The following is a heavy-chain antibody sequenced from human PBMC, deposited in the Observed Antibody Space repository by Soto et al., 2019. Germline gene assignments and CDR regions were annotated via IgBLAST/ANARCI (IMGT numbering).Heavy chain of an antibody. J-gene: IGHJ4*02. CDR2: ISAYNGNT. CDR3: ASSPGSSGYYFCHY. V-gene: IGHV1-18*01. CDR1: GYTFTSYG. Sequence: ASVKVSCKASGYTFTSYGISWVRQAPGQGLEWMGWISAYNGNTNYAQKLQGRVTMTTDTSASTAYMELSSLRSEDTAVYYCASSPGSSGYYFCHYWGQGTLVTVSS. D-gene: IGHD3-22*01.